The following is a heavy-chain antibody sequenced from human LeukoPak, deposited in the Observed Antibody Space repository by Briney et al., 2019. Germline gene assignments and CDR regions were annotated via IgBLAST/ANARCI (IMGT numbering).Heavy chain of an antibody. Sequence: SETLSLTCTVSGYSISSGYYWGWIRQPPGKGLEWIGSIYHSGSTYYNPSLKSRVTISVDTSKNQFSLKLSSVTAADTAVYYCARDLSYYGSQNYFDYWGQGTLVTVSS. V-gene: IGHV4-38-2*02. CDR2: IYHSGST. J-gene: IGHJ4*02. CDR3: ARDLSYYGSQNYFDY. CDR1: GYSISSGYY. D-gene: IGHD3-10*01.